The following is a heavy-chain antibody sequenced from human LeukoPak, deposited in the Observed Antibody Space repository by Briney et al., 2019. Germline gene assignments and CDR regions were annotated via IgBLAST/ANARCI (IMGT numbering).Heavy chain of an antibody. CDR1: GFTFSDYY. CDR2: ISSSGSTI. CDR3: ARDLHYDSSGYYLDP. J-gene: IGHJ5*02. D-gene: IGHD3-22*01. Sequence: GGSLRLSCAASGFTFSDYYMSWIRQAPGKGLEWISYISSSGSTIYYADSVKGRFTISRDNAKNSLYLQMNSLRAEDTAVYYCARDLHYDSSGYYLDPWGQGTLVTVSS. V-gene: IGHV3-11*01.